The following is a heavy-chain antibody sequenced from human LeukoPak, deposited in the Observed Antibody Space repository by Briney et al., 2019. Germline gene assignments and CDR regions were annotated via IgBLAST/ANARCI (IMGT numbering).Heavy chain of an antibody. Sequence: PGGSLRLSCSASEFTFSRYAMHWVRQAPGKGLEYVSGISSNEDSVKGRFTISRDNSKNTLYLQMSSLRAEDTAVYYCVKGGGNSRPYFFDYWGQGTLTTVSS. CDR3: VKGGGNSRPYFFDY. D-gene: IGHD4-23*01. CDR2: ISSNE. V-gene: IGHV3-NL1*01. CDR1: EFTFSRYA. J-gene: IGHJ4*02.